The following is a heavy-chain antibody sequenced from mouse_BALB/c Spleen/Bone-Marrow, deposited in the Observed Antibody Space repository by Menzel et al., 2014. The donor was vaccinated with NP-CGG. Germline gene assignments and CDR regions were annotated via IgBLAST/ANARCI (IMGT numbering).Heavy chain of an antibody. V-gene: IGHV14-3*02. D-gene: IGHD2-4*01. Sequence: VQLKESGAELVKPGASVKLSCTASGFNIKDTYMHWVKQRPEQGLEWIGRIDPANGNTKCDPKFQGKATITADTSSNTAYLQLSSLTSEDTAVYYCANYDYGWYFDVWGAGTTVTVSS. J-gene: IGHJ1*01. CDR3: ANYDYGWYFDV. CDR1: GFNIKDTY. CDR2: IDPANGNT.